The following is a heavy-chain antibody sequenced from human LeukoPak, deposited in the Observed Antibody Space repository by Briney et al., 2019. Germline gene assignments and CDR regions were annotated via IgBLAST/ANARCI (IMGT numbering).Heavy chain of an antibody. Sequence: PGGSLRLSCAASGFTFSNYWMTWVRQAPGKGLEWVANIKQDGGEKHYVDSVEGRFTISRDNAKNSRYLQMSSLRAEDTAVYYCARGSSGRYVLAFDIWGRGTLVTVSS. D-gene: IGHD1-26*01. V-gene: IGHV3-7*04. J-gene: IGHJ3*02. CDR2: IKQDGGEK. CDR1: GFTFSNYW. CDR3: ARGSSGRYVLAFDI.